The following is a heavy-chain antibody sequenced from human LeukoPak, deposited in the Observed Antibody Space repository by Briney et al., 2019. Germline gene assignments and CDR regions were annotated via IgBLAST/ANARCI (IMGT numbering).Heavy chain of an antibody. CDR3: ARSQWLVPFDY. Sequence: SETLSLTCTVSGGSISSGGYSWSWIRQHPGKGLEWIGYIYYSGSTYYNPSLKSRVTISVDTSKNQFSLKLSSVTAADTAVYYCARSQWLVPFDYWGQGTLVTVSS. CDR2: IYYSGST. V-gene: IGHV4-31*03. J-gene: IGHJ4*02. CDR1: GGSISSGGYS. D-gene: IGHD6-19*01.